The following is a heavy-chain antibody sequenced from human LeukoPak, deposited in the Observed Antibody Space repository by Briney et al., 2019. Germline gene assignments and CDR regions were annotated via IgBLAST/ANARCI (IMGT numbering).Heavy chain of an antibody. J-gene: IGHJ4*02. CDR2: IRFDGSNT. D-gene: IGHD6-13*01. CDR3: AKAGGSSWAVLDY. CDR1: GFTFSSNG. V-gene: IGHV3-30*02. Sequence: PGGSLRLSCAASGFTFSSNGMHWVRQALGKGLEWVAFIRFDGSNTYYADSVKGRLTISRDTSKNTLYLQMNSLRPEDTAVYYCAKAGGSSWAVLDYWGQGTLVTVSS.